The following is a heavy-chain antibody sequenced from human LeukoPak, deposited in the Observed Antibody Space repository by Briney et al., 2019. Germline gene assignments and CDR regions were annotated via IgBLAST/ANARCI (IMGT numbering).Heavy chain of an antibody. CDR3: ARAIAVAGPYYFDY. CDR2: IGSVTTYI. V-gene: IGHV3-21*01. Sequence: GGSLRLSCAASGFTFSDYTMNWVRQAPGKGLEWVSSIGSVTTYIYYADSVEGRFTISRDNAKNSLSLQMNSLRAEDTAVYYCARAIAVAGPYYFDYWGQGTLVTVS. CDR1: GFTFSDYT. J-gene: IGHJ4*02. D-gene: IGHD6-19*01.